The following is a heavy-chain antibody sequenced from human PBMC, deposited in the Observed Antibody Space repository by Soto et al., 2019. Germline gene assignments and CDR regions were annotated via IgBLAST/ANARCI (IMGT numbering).Heavy chain of an antibody. CDR1: GYTFTSYG. D-gene: IGHD5-12*01. Sequence: ASVKVSCKASGYTFTSYGISWVRQAPGQGLEWMGWISAYNGNTNYAQKLQGRVTMTTDTSTSTAYMELRSLRSDDTAVYYCASDLRRGWLQSDAFDIWGQGTMVT. CDR3: ASDLRRGWLQSDAFDI. V-gene: IGHV1-18*01. J-gene: IGHJ3*02. CDR2: ISAYNGNT.